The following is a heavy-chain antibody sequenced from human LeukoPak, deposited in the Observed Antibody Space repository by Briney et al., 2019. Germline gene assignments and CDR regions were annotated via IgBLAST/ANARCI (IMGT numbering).Heavy chain of an antibody. Sequence: PGGSLRLSCAASGFTFSDYAMSWVRQAPGKGLEWVSAISGSGGTTYYADSVKGRFTISRDNSKNTLYLRMNSLRAEDTAVYYCAKSQGHYYYYGMDVWGQGTTVTVSS. CDR2: ISGSGGTT. V-gene: IGHV3-23*01. CDR1: GFTFSDYA. J-gene: IGHJ6*02. CDR3: AKSQGHYYYYGMDV.